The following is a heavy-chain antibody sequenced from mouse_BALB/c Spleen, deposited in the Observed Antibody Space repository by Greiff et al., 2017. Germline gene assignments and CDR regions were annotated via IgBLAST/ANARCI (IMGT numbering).Heavy chain of an antibody. CDR1: GFTFSSFG. J-gene: IGHJ2*01. CDR3: ATLDSSGYIFDY. V-gene: IGHV5-17*02. D-gene: IGHD3-2*01. Sequence: EVQVVESGGGLVQPGGSRKLSCAASGFTFSSFGMHWVRQAPEKGLEWVAYISSGSSTIYYADTVKGRFTISRDNPKNTLFLQMTSLRSEDTAMYYCATLDSSGYIFDYWGQGTTLTVSS. CDR2: ISSGSSTI.